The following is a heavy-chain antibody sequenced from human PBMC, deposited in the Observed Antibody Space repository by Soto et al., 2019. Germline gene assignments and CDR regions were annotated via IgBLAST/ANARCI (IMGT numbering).Heavy chain of an antibody. Sequence: VQLLESGGGLAQPGGSLRLSCAASGFAFSSHPMSWVRQAPEKGLEWVSGISDGGDLTYNADSVKGRFPSSRDNYKHTLYLQMNSLRAEDTAVYYCARRVIGSSRAFDIWGQGTMVTVSS. J-gene: IGHJ3*02. CDR1: GFAFSSHP. V-gene: IGHV3-23*01. CDR3: ARRVIGSSRAFDI. D-gene: IGHD3-10*01. CDR2: ISDGGDLT.